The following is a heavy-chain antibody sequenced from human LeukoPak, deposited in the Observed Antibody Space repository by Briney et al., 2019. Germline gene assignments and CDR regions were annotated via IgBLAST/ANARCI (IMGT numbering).Heavy chain of an antibody. CDR3: ASLIVGATTRDAFDI. J-gene: IGHJ3*02. CDR1: GGSISSSSYY. CDR2: IYYSGST. D-gene: IGHD1-26*01. V-gene: IGHV4-39*01. Sequence: SETLSLTCTVSGGSISSSSYYWGWIRQPPGKGLEWVGNIYYSGSTDYNPSLKSRLTISVDTSKNQFSLKLSSVTAADTAVYYCASLIVGATTRDAFDIWGQGTMVTVSS.